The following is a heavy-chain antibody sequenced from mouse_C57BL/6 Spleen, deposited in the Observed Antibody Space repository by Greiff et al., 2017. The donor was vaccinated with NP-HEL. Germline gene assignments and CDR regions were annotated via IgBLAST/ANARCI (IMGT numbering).Heavy chain of an antibody. CDR1: GYTFTSYW. Sequence: QVQLKQPGAELVKPGASVKLSCKASGYTFTSYWMHWVKQRPGQGLEWIGMIHPNSGSTNYNEKFKSKATLTVDKSSSTAYMQLSSLTSEDSAVYYCARVEDYYGSSPHWYFDVWGTGTTVTVSS. V-gene: IGHV1-64*01. J-gene: IGHJ1*03. CDR3: ARVEDYYGSSPHWYFDV. D-gene: IGHD1-1*01. CDR2: IHPNSGST.